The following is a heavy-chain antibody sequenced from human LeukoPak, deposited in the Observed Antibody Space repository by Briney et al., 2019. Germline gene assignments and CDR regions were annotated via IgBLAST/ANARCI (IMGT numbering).Heavy chain of an antibody. V-gene: IGHV4-39*07. J-gene: IGHJ6*02. CDR2: IYYSGST. D-gene: IGHD2-15*01. Sequence: SETLSLTCTVSGGSISSSSYYWGWIRQPPGKGLEWIGSIYYSGSTYYNPSLKSRVTISVDTSKNQFSLKLSSVTAADTAVYYCARDRRLDAYCSGGSCYYYGMDVWGQGTTVTVSS. CDR3: ARDRRLDAYCSGGSCYYYGMDV. CDR1: GGSISSSSYY.